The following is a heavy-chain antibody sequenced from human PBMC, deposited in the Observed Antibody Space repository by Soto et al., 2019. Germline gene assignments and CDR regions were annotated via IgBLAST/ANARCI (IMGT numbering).Heavy chain of an antibody. CDR3: ARSWVTGKGGMDV. CDR2: INGYTGNT. Sequence: QVQLVQSGAEVKKPGASVKVSCKTSGYTFTSYGLSWVRQAPGQGLEWMGWINGYTGNTNYAQKFQGRVTMTTDTSTNTAYLDLWTLISDDTAVYYCARSWVTGKGGMDVWGQGTKVTISS. J-gene: IGHJ6*02. V-gene: IGHV1-18*01. CDR1: GYTFTSYG. D-gene: IGHD3-16*01.